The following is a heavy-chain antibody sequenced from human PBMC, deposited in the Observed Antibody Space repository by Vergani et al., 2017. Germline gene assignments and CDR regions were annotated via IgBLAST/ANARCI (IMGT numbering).Heavy chain of an antibody. Sequence: QVQLQESGPGLVKPSETLSLTCAVSGYSISSGYYWGWIRQPPGKGLEWIGSIYHSGSTYYNPSRKSRVTISVDTSKNQFSLKLSSVTAADTAVYYCARGGPYYYYMDVWGKGTTVTVSS. CDR1: GYSISSGYY. CDR2: IYHSGST. CDR3: ARGGPYYYYMDV. D-gene: IGHD3-16*01. J-gene: IGHJ6*03. V-gene: IGHV4-38-2*01.